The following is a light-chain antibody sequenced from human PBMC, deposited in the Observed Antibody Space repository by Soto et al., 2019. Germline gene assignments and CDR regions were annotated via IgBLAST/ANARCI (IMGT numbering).Light chain of an antibody. CDR2: AAS. CDR3: QQYYSYPIT. J-gene: IGKJ5*01. Sequence: AIRMTQSPSSLSSSTGYIFTITCLASQGISSYLAWYQQKPGKAPKLLIYAASTLQSGVPSRFSGSGSGTDFTLTISCLQSEDFATYYCQQYYSYPITFGQGTRLEIK. V-gene: IGKV1-8*01. CDR1: QGISSY.